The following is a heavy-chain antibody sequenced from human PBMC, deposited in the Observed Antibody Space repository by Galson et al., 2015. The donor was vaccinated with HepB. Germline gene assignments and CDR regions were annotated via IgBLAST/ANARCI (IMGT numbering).Heavy chain of an antibody. J-gene: IGHJ3*02. Sequence: SLRLSCAASGFTFSSYWMSWVRQAPGKGLEWVANIKQDGSEKYYVDSVKGRFTISRDNAKNSLYLQMNSLRAEDTAVYYCARGPQDITMIVVVILPPWAFDIWGQGTMVTVSS. D-gene: IGHD3-22*01. CDR3: ARGPQDITMIVVVILPPWAFDI. V-gene: IGHV3-7*01. CDR1: GFTFSSYW. CDR2: IKQDGSEK.